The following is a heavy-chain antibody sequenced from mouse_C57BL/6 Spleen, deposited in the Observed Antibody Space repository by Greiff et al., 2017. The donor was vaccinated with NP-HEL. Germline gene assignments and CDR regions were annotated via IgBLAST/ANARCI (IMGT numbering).Heavy chain of an antibody. D-gene: IGHD1-1*01. J-gene: IGHJ2*01. CDR3: ARCGTTVVAEDY. CDR1: GYTFTSYG. CDR2: IYPRSGNT. Sequence: QVQLQQSGAELARPGASVKLSCKASGYTFTSYGISWVKQRTGQGLEWIGEIYPRSGNTYYTEKFKGKATLTADKSSSTAYMELRSLTSEDSAVYFCARCGTTVVAEDYWGQGTTLTVSS. V-gene: IGHV1-81*01.